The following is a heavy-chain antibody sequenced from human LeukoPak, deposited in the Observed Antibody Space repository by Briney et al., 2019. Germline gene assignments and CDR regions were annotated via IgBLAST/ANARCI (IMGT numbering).Heavy chain of an antibody. V-gene: IGHV3-33*06. CDR3: AKALYGGNSGYYYYMDV. CDR1: GFTFSSYG. J-gene: IGHJ6*03. D-gene: IGHD4-23*01. Sequence: SGGPLRLSCAASGFTFSSYGMHWVRQAPGKGLEWVAVIWYDGSNKYYADSVKGRFTISRDNSKNTLYLQMNSLRAEDTAVYYCAKALYGGNSGYYYYMDVWGKGTTVTVSS. CDR2: IWYDGSNK.